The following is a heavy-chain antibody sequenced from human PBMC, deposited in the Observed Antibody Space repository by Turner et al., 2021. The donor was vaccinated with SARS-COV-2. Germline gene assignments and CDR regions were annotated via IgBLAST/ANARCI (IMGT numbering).Heavy chain of an antibody. D-gene: IGHD3-9*01. CDR2: IYSGGST. Sequence: EVQLVESGGGLVQPGGSLRLSCAASGFTVSRNYMSWVRQAPGKGLEWVSVIYSGGSTYYADSVKGLFTISRHNSKNTLYLQMNSLRAEDTAVYYCARDLNYYGMDVWGQGTTVTVSS. V-gene: IGHV3-53*04. CDR1: GFTVSRNY. J-gene: IGHJ6*02. CDR3: ARDLNYYGMDV.